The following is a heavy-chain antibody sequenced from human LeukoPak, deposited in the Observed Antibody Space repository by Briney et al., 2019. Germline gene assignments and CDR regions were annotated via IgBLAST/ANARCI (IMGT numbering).Heavy chain of an antibody. CDR3: VNGGYRED. J-gene: IGHJ1*01. V-gene: IGHV3-21*01. CDR2: IGSSGTNT. Sequence: PGGSLRLSCTASGFTFSTYTMNWVRQAPGKGLEWVSSIGSSGTNTHYADSVKGRFTISRDNARNSLFLQMNSLRADDTAVYYCVNGGYREDWGQGTLVAVSS. CDR1: GFTFSTYT. D-gene: IGHD4-17*01.